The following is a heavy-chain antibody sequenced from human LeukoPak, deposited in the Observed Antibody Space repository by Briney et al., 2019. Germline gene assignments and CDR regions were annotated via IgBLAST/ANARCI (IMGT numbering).Heavy chain of an antibody. V-gene: IGHV4-59*01. CDR2: IYYSGST. CDR1: GGSISSYY. D-gene: IGHD4-17*01. J-gene: IGHJ4*02. CDR3: ARASDGDYSNYFDY. Sequence: SETLSLTCTVSGGSISSYYWSWIRQPSGKGLEWIGYIYYSGSTNYNPSLKSRVTISVDTSKNQFSLKLSSVTAADTAVYYCARASDGDYSNYFDYWGQGTLVTVSS.